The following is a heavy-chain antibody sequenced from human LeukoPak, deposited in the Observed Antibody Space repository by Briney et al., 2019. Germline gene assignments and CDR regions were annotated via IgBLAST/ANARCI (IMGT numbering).Heavy chain of an antibody. CDR3: ARRATTEKLNWFDP. J-gene: IGHJ5*02. D-gene: IGHD4-11*01. Sequence: GGSLRLSCAASGFTFNTYAMNWVRQAPGKGLEWVSYISGGSRTIYYADSVKGRFTISRDNAKNSLYLQMNSLRAEDTAVYYCARRATTEKLNWFDPWGQGTLVTVSS. CDR2: ISGGSRTI. CDR1: GFTFNTYA. V-gene: IGHV3-48*04.